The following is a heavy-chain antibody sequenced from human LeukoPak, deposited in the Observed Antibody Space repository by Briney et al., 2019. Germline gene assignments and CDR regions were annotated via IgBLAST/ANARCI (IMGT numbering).Heavy chain of an antibody. J-gene: IGHJ4*02. CDR3: AKAHGGSYLWEYDY. Sequence: GGSLRLSCAASGFTFSSYAMSWVRLAPGKGLEWVSAISGSGGSTYYADSVKGRFTISRDNSKNTLYLQMNSLRAEDTAVYYCAKAHGGSYLWEYDYWGQGTPVTVSS. D-gene: IGHD1-26*01. CDR2: ISGSGGST. V-gene: IGHV3-23*01. CDR1: GFTFSSYA.